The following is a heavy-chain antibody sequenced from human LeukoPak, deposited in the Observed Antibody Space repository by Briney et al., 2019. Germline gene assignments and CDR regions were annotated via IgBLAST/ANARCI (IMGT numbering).Heavy chain of an antibody. CDR2: IKPDGSET. Sequence: GGSLRLSCAASGFTFSSYFMNWVRQAPGKGLEWVANIKPDGSETYYVDSVKGRFTISRDNTKNSLYLLMNSLRAEDTAVYYCARGGSWSFDYWGQGTLVSVSS. J-gene: IGHJ4*02. CDR1: GFTFSSYF. CDR3: ARGGSWSFDY. D-gene: IGHD3-10*01. V-gene: IGHV3-7*01.